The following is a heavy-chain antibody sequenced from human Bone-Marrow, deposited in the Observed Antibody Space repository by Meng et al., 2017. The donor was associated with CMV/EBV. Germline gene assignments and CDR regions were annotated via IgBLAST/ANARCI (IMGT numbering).Heavy chain of an antibody. J-gene: IGHJ5*02. Sequence: SETLSLTCTVSGDFITSNYWTWIRQPPGKGLEWIGYIYYTGSTHYNPSLKSRITISLDMSKNQFSLKLSSVTAADTAVYYCARSGAAGVRNWFDPWGQGTLVTVSS. CDR1: GDFITSNY. CDR3: ARSGAAGVRNWFDP. D-gene: IGHD6-13*01. CDR2: IYYTGST. V-gene: IGHV4-59*12.